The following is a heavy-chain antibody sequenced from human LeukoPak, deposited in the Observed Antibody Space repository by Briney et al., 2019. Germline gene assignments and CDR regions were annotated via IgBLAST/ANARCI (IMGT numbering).Heavy chain of an antibody. CDR3: ARHVDTAMVPLSWFDP. CDR1: GGSISSYY. D-gene: IGHD5-18*01. Sequence: PSETLSLTCTVSGGSISSYYWGWIRQPPGKGLEWIGSIYYSGSTYYNPSLKSRVTISVDTSKNQFSLKLSSVTAADTAVYYCARHVDTAMVPLSWFDPWGQGTLVTVSS. J-gene: IGHJ5*02. CDR2: IYYSGST. V-gene: IGHV4-39*01.